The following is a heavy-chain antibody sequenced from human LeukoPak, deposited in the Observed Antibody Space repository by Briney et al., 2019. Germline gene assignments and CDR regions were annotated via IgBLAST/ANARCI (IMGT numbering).Heavy chain of an antibody. CDR2: IYTSGST. J-gene: IGHJ4*02. CDR1: GGSISSGSYY. V-gene: IGHV4-61*02. CDR3: ASSAVADPFDY. Sequence: SETLSLTCTVSGGSISSGSYYWSWIRQPAGKGLEWIGRIYTSGSTNYNPSLKSRVTISVDTSKNQFSLKLSSVTAADTAVYYCASSAVADPFDYWGQGTLVTVSS. D-gene: IGHD6-19*01.